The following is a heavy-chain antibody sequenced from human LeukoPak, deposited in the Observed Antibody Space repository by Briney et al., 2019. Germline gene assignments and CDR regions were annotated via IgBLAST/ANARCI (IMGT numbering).Heavy chain of an antibody. J-gene: IGHJ4*02. V-gene: IGHV3-53*01. CDR1: GGSFSGYY. CDR2: IYSSGNT. CDR3: ASVGDILTGYYKSDY. D-gene: IGHD3-9*01. Sequence: ETLSLTCAVYGGSFSGYYWSWIRQPPGKGLEWVSVIYSSGNTYYADSVKGRFTISRDNAKNSLYLQMNSLRDEDTAVYYCASVGDILTGYYKSDYWGQGTLVTVSS.